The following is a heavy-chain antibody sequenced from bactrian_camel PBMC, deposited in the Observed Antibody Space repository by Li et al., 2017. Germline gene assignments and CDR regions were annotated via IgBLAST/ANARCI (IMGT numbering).Heavy chain of an antibody. V-gene: IGHV3S1*01. D-gene: IGHD1*01. Sequence: HVQLVESGGGLVQPGGSLRLSCAASGFIFSTYWMYWVRQAPGKGLEWVSTIYNDGRNTYYTKSVEGRFAISRDNAKNTVYLRMNSLQSEDTALYYCATSFTMSLGTLGQGTQVTVS. J-gene: IGHJ4*01. CDR1: GFIFSTYW. CDR2: IYNDGRNT.